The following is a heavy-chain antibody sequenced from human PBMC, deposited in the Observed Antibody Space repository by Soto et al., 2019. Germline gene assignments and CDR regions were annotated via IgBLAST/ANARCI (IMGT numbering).Heavy chain of an antibody. V-gene: IGHV3-23*01. CDR1: GLTFSNYA. Sequence: GGSLRLSCATSGLTFSNYAMSWVRQAPGGGLEWVSSMSGSSSTTYYADSVKGRFTISRDRSKNTLYLQMSSLRAEDTALYYCAKNQERELPRVIDFWGQGTLVTVSS. CDR3: AKNQERELPRVIDF. CDR2: MSGSSSTT. J-gene: IGHJ4*02. D-gene: IGHD1-7*01.